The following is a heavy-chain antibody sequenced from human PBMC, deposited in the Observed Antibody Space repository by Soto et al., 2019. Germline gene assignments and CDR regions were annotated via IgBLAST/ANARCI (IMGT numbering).Heavy chain of an antibody. CDR1: GGSISSSSYF. CDR2: IYYSGST. D-gene: IGHD2-21*02. J-gene: IGHJ5*02. V-gene: IGHV4-39*01. CDR3: ASHPSDFWFDP. Sequence: QLQLQESGPGLVKPSETMSLTCSVSGGSISSSSYFWGWIRQPPGKGLEWNGSIYYSGSTYYNPSLKSRVTVSVDTSKNQFSLKLSSVTAADTAVYYCASHPSDFWFDPWGQGTLVTVSS.